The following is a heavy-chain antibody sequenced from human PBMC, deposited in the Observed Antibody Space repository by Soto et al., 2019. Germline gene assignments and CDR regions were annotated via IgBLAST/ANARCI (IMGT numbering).Heavy chain of an antibody. J-gene: IGHJ6*02. V-gene: IGHV3-23*01. CDR3: AKLDGDHDYLGDYYYGMDV. Sequence: GGSLRLSCAASGFTFSSYAMSWVRQAPGKGLEWVSAISGSGGSTYYADSVKGRFTISRDNSKNTLYLQMNSLRAEDTAVYYCAKLDGDHDYLGDYYYGMDVWGQGTTVTVSS. D-gene: IGHD2-21*01. CDR2: ISGSGGST. CDR1: GFTFSSYA.